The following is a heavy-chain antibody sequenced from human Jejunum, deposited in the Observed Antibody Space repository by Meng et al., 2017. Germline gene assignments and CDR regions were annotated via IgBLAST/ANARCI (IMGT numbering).Heavy chain of an antibody. CDR3: ARADYVRYFDL. Sequence: QVQLQESGPGLVKPSETPSLTSAVSGGSIESNNWWTWIRQPPGQGLEWIGEVYHSGSTHYNPSLQSRVTISIDNSKNRFSLSLNSVTAADTAIYYCARADYVRYFDLWGRGTLVTVSS. V-gene: IGHV4-4*02. D-gene: IGHD3-10*02. CDR1: GGSIESNNW. CDR2: VYHSGST. J-gene: IGHJ2*01.